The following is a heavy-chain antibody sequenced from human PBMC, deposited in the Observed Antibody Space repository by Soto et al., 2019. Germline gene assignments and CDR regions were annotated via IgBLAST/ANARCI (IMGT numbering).Heavy chain of an antibody. J-gene: IGHJ4*02. CDR2: INHSGST. Sequence: SETLSLTCTVSGGSISSYYWSWIRQPPGKGLEWIGEINHSGSTNYNPSLKSRVTISVDTSKNQFSLKLSSVTAADTAVYYCARASGYSSSSSPDYWGQGTLVTVS. CDR1: GGSISSYY. V-gene: IGHV4-34*01. D-gene: IGHD6-6*01. CDR3: ARASGYSSSSSPDY.